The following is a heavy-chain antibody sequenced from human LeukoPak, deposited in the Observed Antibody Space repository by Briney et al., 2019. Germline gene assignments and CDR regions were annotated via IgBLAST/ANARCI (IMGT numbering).Heavy chain of an antibody. CDR1: GYTFTGYY. V-gene: IGHV1-2*02. CDR3: ARVTFGDYLGDD. D-gene: IGHD4-17*01. CDR2: INPNSGGT. Sequence: GASVKVSCKASGYTFTGYYIHWARQAPGQGLEWMGWINPNSGGTNYAQKFQGRVTMTRDTSITTAYMELRGLRSDDTAVYYCARVTFGDYLGDDWGQGTLVTVSS. J-gene: IGHJ4*02.